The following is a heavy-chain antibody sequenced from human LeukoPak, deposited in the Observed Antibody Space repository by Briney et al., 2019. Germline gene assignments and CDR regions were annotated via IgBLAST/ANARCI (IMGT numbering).Heavy chain of an antibody. Sequence: GGSLRLSCSASGFTFSSYAMHWVRQAPGKGLEYVSAISSNGGSTYYADSVKGRFTISRDNAKNSLYLQMNSLRAEDTAVYYCARDYEGSFDPWGQGTLVTVSS. CDR2: ISSNGGST. J-gene: IGHJ5*02. D-gene: IGHD3-16*01. CDR1: GFTFSSYA. V-gene: IGHV3-64*04. CDR3: ARDYEGSFDP.